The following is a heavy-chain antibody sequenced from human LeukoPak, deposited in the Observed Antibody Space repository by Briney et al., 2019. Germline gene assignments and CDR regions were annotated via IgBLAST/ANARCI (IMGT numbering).Heavy chain of an antibody. J-gene: IGHJ4*02. Sequence: SETLSLTCTVSGGSISSSSYYWGWIRQPPGKGLEWIGSIYYSGSTYYNPSLKSRVTISVDTSKNQFSLKLSSVTAADTAVYYCATAFHSSGWPYFDYWGQGTLVTVSS. V-gene: IGHV4-39*01. D-gene: IGHD6-19*01. CDR3: ATAFHSSGWPYFDY. CDR2: IYYSGST. CDR1: GGSISSSSYY.